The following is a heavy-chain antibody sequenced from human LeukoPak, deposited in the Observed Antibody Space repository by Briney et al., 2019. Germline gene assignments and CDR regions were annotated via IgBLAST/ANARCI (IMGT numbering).Heavy chain of an antibody. CDR1: GDSFSGYY. D-gene: IGHD3-3*01. CDR3: ARRIFGVDKAPHWYFDL. J-gene: IGHJ2*01. CDR2: INHSGST. V-gene: IGHV4-34*01. Sequence: PSETLSLTCAVYGDSFSGYYWSWIRQPPGKGLEWIGEINHSGSTNYNPSLKSRVTISVDTSKNQFSLKLSSVTAADTAVYYCARRIFGVDKAPHWYFDLWGRGTLVTVSS.